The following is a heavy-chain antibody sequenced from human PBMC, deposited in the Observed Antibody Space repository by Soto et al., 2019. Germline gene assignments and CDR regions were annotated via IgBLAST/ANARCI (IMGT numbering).Heavy chain of an antibody. Sequence: QVQLVESGAEVKKPGASVKVSCKASGYSFTGYYMHWVRQAPGQGLEWMGWINPNSGGTNYAQKFQGWVTMTRDTSISTAYMELSRLRSDDTAVYYCARDKSYGDYEFDYWGQGTLVTVSS. V-gene: IGHV1-2*04. CDR1: GYSFTGYY. D-gene: IGHD4-17*01. J-gene: IGHJ4*02. CDR2: INPNSGGT. CDR3: ARDKSYGDYEFDY.